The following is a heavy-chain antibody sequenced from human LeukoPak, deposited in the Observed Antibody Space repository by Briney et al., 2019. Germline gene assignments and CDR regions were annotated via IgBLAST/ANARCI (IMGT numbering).Heavy chain of an antibody. D-gene: IGHD5-18*01. CDR2: LYWDDDK. J-gene: IGHJ4*02. Sequence: SGPTLAKPTQTLTLTCTFSGVSLRTRGVGVGWIRQPPGKARESLAVLYWDDDKRYSPSLKSRLTITKDTSKNQVVLTMTNIDPVDTATYYCARSLYSYGGFDYWGQGTLVTVSS. CDR1: GVSLRTRGVG. CDR3: ARSLYSYGGFDY. V-gene: IGHV2-5*02.